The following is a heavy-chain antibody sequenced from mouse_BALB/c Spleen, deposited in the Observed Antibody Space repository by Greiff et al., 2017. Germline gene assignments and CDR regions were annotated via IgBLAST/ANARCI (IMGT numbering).Heavy chain of an antibody. CDR1: GFTFSSFG. CDR2: ISSGSSTI. D-gene: IGHD2-1*01. Sequence: EVQLVESGGGLVQPGGSRKLSCAASGFTFSSFGMHWVRQAPEKGLEWVAYISSGSSTIYYADTVKGRFTISRDNPKNTLFLQMTSLRSEDTAMYYCARSGGNYYYYAMDYWGQGTSVTVSS. CDR3: ARSGGNYYYYAMDY. V-gene: IGHV5-17*02. J-gene: IGHJ4*01.